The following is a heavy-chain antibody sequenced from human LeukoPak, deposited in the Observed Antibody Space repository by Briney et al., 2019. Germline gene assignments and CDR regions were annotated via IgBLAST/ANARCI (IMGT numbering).Heavy chain of an antibody. CDR1: GFTFSSYE. CDR3: AGLSSSWYFVVSWAFDI. J-gene: IGHJ3*02. V-gene: IGHV3-48*03. CDR2: ISSSGSTI. D-gene: IGHD6-13*01. Sequence: GGSLRLSCAASGFTFSSYEMNWVRQAPGKGLEWVSYISSSGSTIYYADSVKGRFTISRDNAKNSLYLQMNSLRAEDTAVYYCAGLSSSWYFVVSWAFDIWGQGTMVTVSS.